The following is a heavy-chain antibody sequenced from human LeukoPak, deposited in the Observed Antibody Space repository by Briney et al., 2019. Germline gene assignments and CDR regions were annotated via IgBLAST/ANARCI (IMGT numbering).Heavy chain of an antibody. CDR2: ISGSGGST. Sequence: PTGGSLRLSCAASRFTFSSYAMNWVRQAPGKGLEWVSSISGSGGSTYYADSVKGRFTISRDNAKNSLYLQMNSLRAEDTALYYCAREGVRYDSTGYYYYDYFDYWGQGTLVTVSS. D-gene: IGHD3-22*01. V-gene: IGHV3-23*01. CDR3: AREGVRYDSTGYYYYDYFDY. J-gene: IGHJ4*02. CDR1: RFTFSSYA.